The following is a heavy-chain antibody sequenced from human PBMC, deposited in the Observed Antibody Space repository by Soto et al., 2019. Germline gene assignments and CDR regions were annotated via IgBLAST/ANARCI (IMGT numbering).Heavy chain of an antibody. CDR2: ISGSGGST. CDR3: AKEGITMIVGPGAFDI. J-gene: IGHJ3*02. V-gene: IGHV3-23*01. D-gene: IGHD3-22*01. CDR1: GFTFSSYA. Sequence: GGSLRLSCAASGFTFSSYAMSWVRQAPGKGLEWVSAISGSGGSTYYADSVKGRFTISRDNSKNTLYLQMNSLRAEDTAVYYCAKEGITMIVGPGAFDIWGQGTMVTVSS.